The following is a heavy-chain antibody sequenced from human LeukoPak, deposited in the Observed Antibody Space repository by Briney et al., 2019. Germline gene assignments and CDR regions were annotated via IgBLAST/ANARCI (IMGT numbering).Heavy chain of an antibody. V-gene: IGHV1-2*02. CDR3: ARVVAWLQFSGSAFDM. D-gene: IGHD5-24*01. CDR2: INPNSGGT. Sequence: ASVKVSCKAYGYTFMSHGISWVRQAPGQGLEWMGWINPNSGGTNYAQKFQGRVTITRDTSISTAYMELTCLRSDDTAVFYCARVVAWLQFSGSAFDMWGQGAMVTVSS. CDR1: GYTFMSHG. J-gene: IGHJ3*02.